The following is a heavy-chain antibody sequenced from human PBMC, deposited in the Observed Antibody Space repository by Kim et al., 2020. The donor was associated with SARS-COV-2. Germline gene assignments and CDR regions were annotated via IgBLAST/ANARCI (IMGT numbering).Heavy chain of an antibody. D-gene: IGHD3-3*01. CDR2: T. V-gene: IGHV1-3*01. CDR3: ARTFGVATYMDV. Sequence: TKDSQKCQGRVTITRDTSAGTAYMELSSLRSEDTAVYYCARTFGVATYMDVWGKGTTVTVSS. J-gene: IGHJ6*03.